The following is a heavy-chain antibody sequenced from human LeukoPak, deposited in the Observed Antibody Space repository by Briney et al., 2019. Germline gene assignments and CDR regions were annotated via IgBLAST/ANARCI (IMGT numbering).Heavy chain of an antibody. CDR2: IWYDGSNK. V-gene: IGHV3-33*01. CDR1: GFTFSSYG. CDR3: AREEVAGTIDY. J-gene: IGHJ4*02. D-gene: IGHD6-19*01. Sequence: GGSLRLSCAASGFTFSSYGMHWVRQAPGKGLEWVAVIWYDGSNKYYADSVKGRFTISRDNSKNTLYLQMNSLRAEDTAVYYCAREEVAGTIDYWGQGTLVTVSS.